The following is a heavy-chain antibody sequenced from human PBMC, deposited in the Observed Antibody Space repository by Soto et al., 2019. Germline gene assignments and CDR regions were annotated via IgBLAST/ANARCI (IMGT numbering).Heavy chain of an antibody. D-gene: IGHD1-26*01. CDR3: VKEMAGSYYSAYHFDY. J-gene: IGHJ4*02. CDR2: ISYDGSQK. CDR1: GFTFSSYG. V-gene: IGHV3-30*18. Sequence: PGGSLRLSCVASGFTFSSYGMHWVRQAPGKGLEWVALISYDGSQKYFGVSVKGRFTISRDNSKNTLYLEMNSLRGDDTALYYRVKEMAGSYYSAYHFDYWGQGTQVTVSS.